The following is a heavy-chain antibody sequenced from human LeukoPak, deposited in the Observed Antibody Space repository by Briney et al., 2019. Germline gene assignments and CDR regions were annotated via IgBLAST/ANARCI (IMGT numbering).Heavy chain of an antibody. CDR3: ARVPSDYYDSSGYYSPLDY. Sequence: GGSLRLSCAASGFTFSSYEMNWVRQAPGKGPEWVSYISSSGSTIHYADSVKGRFTISRDNAKDSLYLQMNSLRAEDTAVYYCARVPSDYYDSSGYYSPLDYWGQGTLVTVSS. CDR2: ISSSGSTI. J-gene: IGHJ4*02. D-gene: IGHD3-22*01. V-gene: IGHV3-48*03. CDR1: GFTFSSYE.